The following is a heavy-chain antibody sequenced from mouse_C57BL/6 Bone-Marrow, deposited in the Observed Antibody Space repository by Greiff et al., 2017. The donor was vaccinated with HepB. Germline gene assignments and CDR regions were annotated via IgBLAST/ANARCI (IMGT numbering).Heavy chain of an antibody. J-gene: IGHJ4*01. CDR2: IYPGSGST. Sequence: QVQLQQPGAELVKPGASVKMSCKASGYTFTSYWITWVKQSPGQGLEWIGDIYPGSGSTNYNEKFKSKATLTVDTSSSTAYMQLSRLTAEDSAVYYCARFDYDGYYAMDYWGQGTSVTVSS. V-gene: IGHV1-55*01. D-gene: IGHD2-4*01. CDR1: GYTFTSYW. CDR3: ARFDYDGYYAMDY.